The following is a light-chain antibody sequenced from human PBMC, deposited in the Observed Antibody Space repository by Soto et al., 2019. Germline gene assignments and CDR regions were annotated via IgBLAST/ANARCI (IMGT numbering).Light chain of an antibody. CDR3: QEYDSYSPYT. CDR1: QSIRTW. CDR2: DAS. Sequence: DIQMTQSPSTLSASVRDRVTITCRASQSIRTWLAWYQQKPGKAPKLLIYDASSLESGVPSRFSGSGSGTEFTLTIRSLQPDDFATDYCQEYDSYSPYTFGQGTKLEIK. V-gene: IGKV1-5*01. J-gene: IGKJ2*01.